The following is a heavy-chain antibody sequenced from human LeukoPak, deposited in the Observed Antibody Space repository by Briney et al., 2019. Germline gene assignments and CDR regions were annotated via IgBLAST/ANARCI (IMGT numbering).Heavy chain of an antibody. Sequence: GGSLRLSCAASGFTFSSYAMSWVRQAPGKGLEWVSAISGSGGSTYYADSVKGRFTISRDNSKNTLYLQMNSLRAEDTAVYHCAKGVSSSWYNWFDPWGQGTLVTVSS. CDR1: GFTFSSYA. CDR2: ISGSGGST. V-gene: IGHV3-23*01. D-gene: IGHD6-13*01. J-gene: IGHJ5*02. CDR3: AKGVSSSWYNWFDP.